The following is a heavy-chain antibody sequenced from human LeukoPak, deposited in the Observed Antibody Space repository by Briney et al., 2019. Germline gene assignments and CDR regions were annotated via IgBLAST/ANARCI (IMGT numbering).Heavy chain of an antibody. V-gene: IGHV4-39*07. J-gene: IGHJ4*02. CDR2: IYDSGST. Sequence: SETLSLTCTVSGGSIRSSYYYWGWIRQPPGKGLEWIGSIYDSGSTYYNPSLKSRVTISVDTSKNQFSLRLSSVTAADTAVYYCASAGDSSGFDYWGQGTLVTVSS. CDR3: ASAGDSSGFDY. D-gene: IGHD3-22*01. CDR1: GGSIRSSYYY.